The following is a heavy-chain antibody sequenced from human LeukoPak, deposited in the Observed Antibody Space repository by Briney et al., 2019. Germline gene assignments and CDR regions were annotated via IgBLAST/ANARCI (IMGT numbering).Heavy chain of an antibody. CDR2: MNPNSVGT. CDR1: GYTFTGYY. Sequence: ASVKASCKASGYTFTGYYIHWVRQAPGQGLEWMGWMNPNSVGTKYALKFQGRVTMTRDTSISTAYMELSRLRSDDTAMYYCATISVAGDNDYWGQGTLVTVSS. J-gene: IGHJ4*02. CDR3: ATISVAGDNDY. V-gene: IGHV1-2*02. D-gene: IGHD6-19*01.